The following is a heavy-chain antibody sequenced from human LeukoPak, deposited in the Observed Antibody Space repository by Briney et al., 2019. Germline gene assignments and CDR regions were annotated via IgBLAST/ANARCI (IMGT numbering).Heavy chain of an antibody. J-gene: IGHJ4*02. CDR1: GYSISSDYF. CDR3: ARGLSGYETFDY. D-gene: IGHD5-12*01. Sequence: SETPSLTCVVSGYSISSDYFWGWIRQPPGKGLEWIGTISHSGTTFYKPSLKTRITISLDTSKNQFSLKMNPVTAADTAVYYCARGLSGYETFDYWGQGTLVTVSS. V-gene: IGHV4-38-2*01. CDR2: ISHSGTT.